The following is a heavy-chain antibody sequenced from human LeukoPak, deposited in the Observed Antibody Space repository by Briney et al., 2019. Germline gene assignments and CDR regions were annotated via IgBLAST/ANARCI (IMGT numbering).Heavy chain of an antibody. CDR2: ISDSGDRT. CDR1: GFTFSSYA. Sequence: GGSLRLSCAASGFTFSSYAVSWVRQAPGKGLAWVSAISDSGDRTQYADSVRGRFTISRDNSKDTLYLQLDSPRAEDTAVYYCAKGSSNWRDYYYFDYWGQGTLVTVSS. CDR3: AKGSSNWRDYYYFDY. V-gene: IGHV3-23*01. J-gene: IGHJ4*02. D-gene: IGHD6-13*01.